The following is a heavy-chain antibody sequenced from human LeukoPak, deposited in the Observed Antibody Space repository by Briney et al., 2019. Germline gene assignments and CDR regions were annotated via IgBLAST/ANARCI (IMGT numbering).Heavy chain of an antibody. V-gene: IGHV3-21*01. CDR2: ISSSSSYI. J-gene: IGHJ3*02. Sequence: PGGSLRLSCAASGFTFSTYTMNWVRQAPGKGLEWVSSISSSSSYIYYADSVKGRFTISRDNARNSLYLQMNSLRAEDTAVYYCARACRVYGGNSCAFEIWGQGTMVTVSS. CDR3: ARACRVYGGNSCAFEI. CDR1: GFTFSTYT. D-gene: IGHD4-23*01.